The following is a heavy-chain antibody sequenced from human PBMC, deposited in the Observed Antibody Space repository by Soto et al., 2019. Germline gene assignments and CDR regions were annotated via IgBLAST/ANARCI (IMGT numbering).Heavy chain of an antibody. Sequence: SETLSLTCTVSGGSISSGGYYWSWIRQHPGKGLEWIGYIYYSGSTYYNPSLKSRVTISVDTSKNQFSLKLSSVTAADTAVYYCARHRITMVRGVIKIDAFDIWGQGTMVTVSS. V-gene: IGHV4-31*03. CDR1: GGSISSGGYY. D-gene: IGHD3-10*01. CDR2: IYYSGST. CDR3: ARHRITMVRGVIKIDAFDI. J-gene: IGHJ3*02.